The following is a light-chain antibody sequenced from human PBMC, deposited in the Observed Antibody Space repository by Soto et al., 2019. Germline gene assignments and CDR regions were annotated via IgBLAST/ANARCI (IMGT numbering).Light chain of an antibody. V-gene: IGKV1-5*03. CDR1: QSISTW. CDR3: QQYNSYPYT. CDR2: KAS. Sequence: DIQMTQSPSTLSASVGDRVTITCRASQSISTWLAWYQQKPGKAPKLLIYKASSLASGVPSRFSGSRSGTEFTLTISSLQPDDFATYYCQQYNSYPYTFGQGTKLEIK. J-gene: IGKJ2*01.